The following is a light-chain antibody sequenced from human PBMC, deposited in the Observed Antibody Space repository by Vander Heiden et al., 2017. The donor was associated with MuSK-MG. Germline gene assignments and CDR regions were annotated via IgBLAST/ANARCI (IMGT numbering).Light chain of an antibody. V-gene: IGKV3-11*01. CDR3: QQRSNWLET. Sequence: EIVLTQSPSTLSLSPGERATLSCRASQSVSSYLAWYQQKPGQAPRLLIYDASNRATGIPARFSGSGSATEFTLTISSREPEDFAVYYCQQRSNWLETFGQGTRLEIK. CDR1: QSVSSY. CDR2: DAS. J-gene: IGKJ5*01.